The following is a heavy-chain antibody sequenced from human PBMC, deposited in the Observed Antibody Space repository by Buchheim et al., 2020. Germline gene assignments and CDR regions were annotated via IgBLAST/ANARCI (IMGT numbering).Heavy chain of an antibody. CDR3: AKDKAAPADYYFDY. CDR1: GFTFSSYA. Sequence: QVQLVESGGGVVQPGRSLRLSCAASGFTFSSYAMHWVRQAPGKGLEWVTVTSNDGRDTHYADSVRGRFTISRDNSKKTLFLQMNSLRPEDTAVYYCAKDKAAPADYYFDYWGQGTL. V-gene: IGHV3-30*18. CDR2: TSNDGRDT. J-gene: IGHJ4*02. D-gene: IGHD2-2*01.